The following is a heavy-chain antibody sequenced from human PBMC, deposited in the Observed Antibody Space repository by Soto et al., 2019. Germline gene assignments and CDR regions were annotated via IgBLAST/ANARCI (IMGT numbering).Heavy chain of an antibody. J-gene: IGHJ6*02. V-gene: IGHV1-18*01. CDR1: GYTFSSYG. Sequence: ASVKVSCKASGYTFSSYGINWVRQAPGQGLEWLGWISPYDGNTKYAQILQGKVSMTTDTSTKTAYMEVRSLRSDDTAVYYCARGGYYDSSGSRNYHYYGMNVWGQGTTVTVSS. CDR2: ISPYDGNT. CDR3: ARGGYYDSSGSRNYHYYGMNV. D-gene: IGHD3-22*01.